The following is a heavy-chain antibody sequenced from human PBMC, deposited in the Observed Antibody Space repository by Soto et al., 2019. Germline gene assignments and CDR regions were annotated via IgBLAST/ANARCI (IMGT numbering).Heavy chain of an antibody. J-gene: IGHJ6*02. CDR1: GFTLGSYS. D-gene: IGHD3-10*01. V-gene: IGHV3-30*04. CDR2: ISKDGVSE. Sequence: PGGSLRLSGASSGFTLGSYSFHWVRQPPGKGLEWVAVISKDGVSEHYADSVRGRFKISRDHSKSTLHLEMISLRTEDTAVYFSARDVALGDLSPRRYYYNVMDVRG. CDR3: ARDVALGDLSPRRYYYNVMDV.